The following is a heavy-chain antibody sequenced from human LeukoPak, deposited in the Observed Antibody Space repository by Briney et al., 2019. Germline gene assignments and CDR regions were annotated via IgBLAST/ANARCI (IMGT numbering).Heavy chain of an antibody. CDR3: AASIYDYGDSSDY. D-gene: IGHD4-17*01. J-gene: IGHJ4*02. CDR2: ISRSGSTK. CDR1: GFTFSDYN. V-gene: IGHV3-11*04. Sequence: GGSLRLSCAASGFTFSDYNMRWIRQAPGKGLEWVSSISRSGSTKYYADSVKGRFTISRDNAKNSLYLQMNSLRAEDTAVYYCAASIYDYGDSSDYWGQGTLVTVSS.